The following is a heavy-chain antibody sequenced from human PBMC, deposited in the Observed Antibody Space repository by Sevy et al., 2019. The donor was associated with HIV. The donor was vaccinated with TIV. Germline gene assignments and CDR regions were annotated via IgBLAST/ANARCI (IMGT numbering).Heavy chain of an antibody. CDR1: GGTFSSYA. CDR2: IIPIFGTA. D-gene: IGHD3-3*01. J-gene: IGHJ6*02. CDR3: ASAGDFWSGYYADYYYYYGMDV. Sequence: PSVKVSCKASGGTFSSYAISWVRQAPGQGLEWMGGIIPIFGTANYAQKFQGRVTITADESTSKAYMELSSLRSEDTAVYYCASAGDFWSGYYADYYYYYGMDVWGQGTTVTVSS. V-gene: IGHV1-69*13.